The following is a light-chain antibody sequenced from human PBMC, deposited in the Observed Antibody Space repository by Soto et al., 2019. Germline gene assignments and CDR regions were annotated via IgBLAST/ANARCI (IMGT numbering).Light chain of an antibody. Sequence: QSVLTQPPSVSGAPGQRVTISCTGSSSNIGAGYDVHWYQQLPGTAPKLLIYGNSNRPSGVPDRVSGSKSGTSASLAITGLEAEDEADYYCQSYDSSLSGCYVFGTGTKLTVL. CDR1: SSNIGAGYD. V-gene: IGLV1-40*01. CDR3: QSYDSSLSGCYV. J-gene: IGLJ1*01. CDR2: GNS.